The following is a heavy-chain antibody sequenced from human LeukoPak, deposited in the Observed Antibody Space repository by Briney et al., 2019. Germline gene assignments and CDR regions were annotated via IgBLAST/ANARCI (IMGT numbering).Heavy chain of an antibody. Sequence: ASVKVSCKASGYTFTSYDINWVRQATGQGLEWMGWMNPNSDNTGYAQKFQGRVTMTRNTSRSIAYMELSSLRSEDMAVYYCARKFLGSRGYYFDYWGQGTLVTVPS. CDR2: MNPNSDNT. D-gene: IGHD3-10*01. V-gene: IGHV1-8*01. CDR1: GYTFTSYD. CDR3: ARKFLGSRGYYFDY. J-gene: IGHJ4*02.